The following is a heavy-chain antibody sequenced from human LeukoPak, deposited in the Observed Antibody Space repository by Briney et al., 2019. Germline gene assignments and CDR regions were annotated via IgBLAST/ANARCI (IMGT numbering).Heavy chain of an antibody. V-gene: IGHV3-21*01. CDR1: GFTFSSYS. J-gene: IGHJ6*03. D-gene: IGHD3-9*01. Sequence: KAGGSLRLSCAASGFTFSSYSMNWVRQAPGKGLEWVSSISSSSSYIYYADSVEGRFTISRDNAKNSLYLQMNSLRAEDTAVYYCARVYYDILDYMDVWGKGTTVTVSS. CDR3: ARVYYDILDYMDV. CDR2: ISSSSSYI.